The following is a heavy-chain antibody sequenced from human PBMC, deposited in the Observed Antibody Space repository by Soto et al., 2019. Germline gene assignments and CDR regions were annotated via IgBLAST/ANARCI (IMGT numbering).Heavy chain of an antibody. CDR3: ARGLILWFGELSRRGGYYYYMDV. CDR1: GGSLSGYQ. CDR2: INDSGNI. V-gene: IGHV4-34*01. J-gene: IGHJ6*03. D-gene: IGHD3-10*01. Sequence: QVQLQQWGAGLLKPSETLSLTCAVYGGSLSGYQWSWIRQTPGTGLEWIGEINDSGNINNNPSLKSRVTILLGTPRKQSSLKLSPVTAAGSAVYYCARGLILWFGELSRRGGYYYYMDVWGKGTTVAVSS.